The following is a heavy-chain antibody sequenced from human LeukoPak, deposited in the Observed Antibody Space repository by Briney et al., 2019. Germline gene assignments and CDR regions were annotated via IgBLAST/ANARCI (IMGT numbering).Heavy chain of an antibody. J-gene: IGHJ2*01. CDR2: ISSSSSTI. Sequence: GRSRRLSCAASGFTFSSYSMNWVRQAPGKGLEWVSYISSSSSTIYYADSVKGRFTISRDNAKNSLYLQMNSLRAEDTAVYYCARGGITIFGVVPSYFDLWGRGTLVTVSS. CDR3: ARGGITIFGVVPSYFDL. V-gene: IGHV3-48*01. CDR1: GFTFSSYS. D-gene: IGHD3-3*01.